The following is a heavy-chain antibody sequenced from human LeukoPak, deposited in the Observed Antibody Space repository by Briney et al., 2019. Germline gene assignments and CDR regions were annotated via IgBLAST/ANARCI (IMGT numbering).Heavy chain of an antibody. CDR2: ISNISTYI. D-gene: IGHD1-26*01. V-gene: IGHV3-21*04. CDR1: GFTFSGYT. Sequence: PGGSLRLSCAASGFTFSGYTMTWVRQAPGKGLEWVSSISNISTYIYYADSVKGRFTISRDNSKNTLYLQMDSLRAEDTAKYYCAKSLLTTASGTGRAFDIWGQGTVVTVSA. CDR3: AKSLLTTASGTGRAFDI. J-gene: IGHJ3*02.